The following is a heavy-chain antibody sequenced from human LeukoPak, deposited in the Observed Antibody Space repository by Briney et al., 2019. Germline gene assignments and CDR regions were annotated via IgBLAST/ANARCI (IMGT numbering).Heavy chain of an antibody. CDR1: GGSISSGGYY. Sequence: PPETLSLTCTVSGGSISSGGYYWSWIRQHPGKGLEWIGYIYYSGSTYYNPSLKSRVTISVDTSKNQFSLRLSSVTAADTAVYYCARLYCSSTSCYPSYFDYWGQGTLVTVSS. J-gene: IGHJ4*02. D-gene: IGHD2-2*01. V-gene: IGHV4-31*03. CDR2: IYYSGST. CDR3: ARLYCSSTSCYPSYFDY.